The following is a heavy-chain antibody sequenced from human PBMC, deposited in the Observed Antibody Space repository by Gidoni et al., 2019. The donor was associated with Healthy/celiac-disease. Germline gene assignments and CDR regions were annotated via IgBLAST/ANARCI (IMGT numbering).Heavy chain of an antibody. CDR3: ARDDYCSGGSCPGGGY. Sequence: QVQLQESGPGLGKPSETLSLTCTVSGYSLSRVYYSGWIRQPPGKGLEWIGCIYHSGSTYYTPSLKSRVTISVDTSKTQFSLRLSSVTAADTAVYYCARDDYCSGGSCPGGGYWGQGTLVTVSS. V-gene: IGHV4-38-2*02. D-gene: IGHD2-15*01. CDR1: GYSLSRVYY. CDR2: IYHSGST. J-gene: IGHJ4*02.